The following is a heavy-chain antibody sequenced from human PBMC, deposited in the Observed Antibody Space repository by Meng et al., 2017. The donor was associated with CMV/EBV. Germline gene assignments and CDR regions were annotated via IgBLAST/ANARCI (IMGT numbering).Heavy chain of an antibody. J-gene: IGHJ6*02. Sequence: GESLKISCAASGFTFSSYGMHWVRQAPGKGLEWVAFIRYDGSNKYYADSMKGRFTISRDNSKNTLYLQMNSLRAEDTAVYYCAKVESRVPDAIPYYYYYGMDVWGQGTTVTVSS. CDR2: IRYDGSNK. CDR1: GFTFSSYG. CDR3: AKVESRVPDAIPYYYYYGMDV. V-gene: IGHV3-30*02. D-gene: IGHD2-2*02.